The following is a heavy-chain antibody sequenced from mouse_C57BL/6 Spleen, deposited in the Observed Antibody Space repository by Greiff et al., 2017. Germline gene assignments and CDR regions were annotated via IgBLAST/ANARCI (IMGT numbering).Heavy chain of an antibody. D-gene: IGHD2-5*01. Sequence: EVQLQESGPGLVKPSQSLSLTCSVTGYSITSGYYWNWIRQFPGNKLEWMGYISYDGSNNYNPSLKNRISITRDTSKNQFFLKLNSVTTEDTATYCCAGSNPSYWDCDVWGTGTTVTVSS. V-gene: IGHV3-6*01. J-gene: IGHJ1*03. CDR3: AGSNPSYWDCDV. CDR2: ISYDGSN. CDR1: GYSITSGYY.